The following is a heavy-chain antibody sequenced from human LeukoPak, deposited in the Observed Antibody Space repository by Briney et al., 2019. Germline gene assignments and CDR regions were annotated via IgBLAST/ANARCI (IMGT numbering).Heavy chain of an antibody. J-gene: IGHJ6*03. CDR2: INHSGST. Sequence: PSETLSLTCAVYGGSFSGYYWSWIRQPPGKGLEWIGEINHSGSTNYNPSLKSRVTISVDTSKNQFSLKLSSVTAADTAVYYCARGIVVVPAAINYYYYYMGVWGKGTTVTVSS. CDR3: ARGIVVVPAAINYYYYYMGV. D-gene: IGHD2-2*01. CDR1: GGSFSGYY. V-gene: IGHV4-34*01.